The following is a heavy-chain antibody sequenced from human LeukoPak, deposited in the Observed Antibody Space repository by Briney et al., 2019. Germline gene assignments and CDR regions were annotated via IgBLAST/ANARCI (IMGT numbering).Heavy chain of an antibody. CDR1: GLTFSSYG. CDR3: ATAYFDSSGYSDY. J-gene: IGHJ4*02. V-gene: IGHV3-30*02. CDR2: IQFDGSNK. D-gene: IGHD3-22*01. Sequence: GGSLRLSCAASGLTFSSYGMHWVRQAPGKGLEWVAFIQFDGSNKYYADSVKGRFTISRDNSKNTLYLQMSSLRVEDTAVYYCATAYFDSSGYSDYWGQGTLVTVSS.